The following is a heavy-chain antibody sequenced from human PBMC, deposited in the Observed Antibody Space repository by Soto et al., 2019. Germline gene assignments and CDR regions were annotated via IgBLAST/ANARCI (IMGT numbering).Heavy chain of an antibody. J-gene: IGHJ6*02. CDR1: GGTFSSYA. D-gene: IGHD7-27*01. Sequence: WASVKVSCKASGGTFSSYAISWVRQAPGQGLEWMGGIIPIFGTANYAQKFQGRVTITADKSTSTAYMELSSLRSEDTAVYYCARDRALSGYYYYGMDVWGQGTTVTVSS. CDR2: IIPIFGTA. CDR3: ARDRALSGYYYYGMDV. V-gene: IGHV1-69*06.